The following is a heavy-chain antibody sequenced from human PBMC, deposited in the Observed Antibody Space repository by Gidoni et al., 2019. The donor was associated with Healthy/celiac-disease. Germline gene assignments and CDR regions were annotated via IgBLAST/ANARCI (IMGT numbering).Heavy chain of an antibody. V-gene: IGHV4-39*01. J-gene: IGHJ3*02. CDR3: ARTLNRVADAFDI. CDR2: IYYSGST. D-gene: IGHD2-15*01. Sequence: DGLEWIGSIYYSGSTYYNPSLKSRVTISVDTSKNQFSLKLSSVTAADTAVYYCARTLNRVADAFDIWGQGTMVTVSS.